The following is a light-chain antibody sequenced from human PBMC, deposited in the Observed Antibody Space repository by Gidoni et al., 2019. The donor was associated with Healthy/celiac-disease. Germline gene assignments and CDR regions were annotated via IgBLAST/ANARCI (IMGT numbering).Light chain of an antibody. CDR3: QQSYSTPYT. J-gene: IGKJ2*01. V-gene: IGKV1-39*01. Sequence: DSQMTQSPSSLSASVGDRVTITCRASQSISSSLNWYQQKPGKAPKLLIYAASSLQSGVPSRFSGSGSWTDFTLTSSSLQPEDFATYDCQQSYSTPYTFGQGTKLEIK. CDR2: AAS. CDR1: QSISSS.